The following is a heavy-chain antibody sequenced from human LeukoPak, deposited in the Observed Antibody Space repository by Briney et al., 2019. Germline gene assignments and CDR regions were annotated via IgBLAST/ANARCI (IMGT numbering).Heavy chain of an antibody. CDR3: ARDIVSGSGSLDY. D-gene: IGHD3-10*01. V-gene: IGHV3-74*01. CDR2: VKSDGSNP. J-gene: IGHJ4*02. Sequence: AGSLRLSCAASRFSFSNYWMHWVRQAPGKRLVCVSRVKSDGSNPSYADSVKGRFTISRDKAENMLYLQMNTLGAEDTAVYYCARDIVSGSGSLDYWGQGGLVTVSS. CDR1: RFSFSNYW.